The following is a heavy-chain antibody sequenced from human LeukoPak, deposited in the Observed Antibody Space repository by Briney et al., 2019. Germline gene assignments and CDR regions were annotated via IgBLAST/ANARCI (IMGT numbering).Heavy chain of an antibody. D-gene: IGHD3-10*01. CDR1: GFTFDDYA. V-gene: IGHV3-9*01. CDR2: ISWNSGSI. Sequence: PGGSLRLSCAASGFTFDDYAMHWVRQAPGKGLEWVSGISWNSGSIGYADSVKGRFTISRDNAKNSLYLQMNSLRAEDTALYYCAKDKGSGSYYLDAFDIWGQGTMVTVSS. CDR3: AKDKGSGSYYLDAFDI. J-gene: IGHJ3*02.